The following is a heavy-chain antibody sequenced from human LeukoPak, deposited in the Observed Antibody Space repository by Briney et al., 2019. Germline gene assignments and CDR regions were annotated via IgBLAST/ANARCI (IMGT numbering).Heavy chain of an antibody. Sequence: GGSLRLSCAVSAFTFSDNYMTWIRQAPGKGLESVSYISPSGTDISYADSVKGRFTISRDNAKNSLYLQMNSLRAEDTAVYYCAELGITMIGGVWGKGTTVTTSS. V-gene: IGHV3-11*04. CDR3: AELGITMIGGV. J-gene: IGHJ6*04. D-gene: IGHD3-10*02. CDR1: AFTFSDNY. CDR2: ISPSGTDI.